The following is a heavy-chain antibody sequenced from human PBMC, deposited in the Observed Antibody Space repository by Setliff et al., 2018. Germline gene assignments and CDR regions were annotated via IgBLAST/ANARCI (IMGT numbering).Heavy chain of an antibody. D-gene: IGHD3-16*01. CDR1: GYTFTSYG. J-gene: IGHJ4*02. CDR3: VRNPLGPEASTPGGY. CDR2: ISAYNGNT. V-gene: IGHV1-18*01. Sequence: ASVKVSCKASGYTFTSYGVSWVRQAPGQGLEWMGWISAYNGNTNYAQKLQGRVTMTGHASINTAYMELTSLTSEDTAVYYCVRNPLGPEASTPGGYWGQGTLVTVSS.